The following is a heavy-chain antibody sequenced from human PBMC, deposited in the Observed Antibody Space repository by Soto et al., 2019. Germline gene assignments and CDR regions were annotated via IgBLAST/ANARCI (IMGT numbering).Heavy chain of an antibody. CDR1: GFTFSSYA. CDR3: AKENGYSSSWFEFDY. D-gene: IGHD6-13*01. J-gene: IGHJ4*02. Sequence: PGGSLRLSCAASGFTFSSYAMSWVRQAPGKGLEWVSAISGSVGITYYADSVKGRFTISRDNSKNTLYLQMNSLRAEDTAVYYCAKENGYSSSWFEFDYWGQGTLVTVSS. CDR2: ISGSVGIT. V-gene: IGHV3-23*01.